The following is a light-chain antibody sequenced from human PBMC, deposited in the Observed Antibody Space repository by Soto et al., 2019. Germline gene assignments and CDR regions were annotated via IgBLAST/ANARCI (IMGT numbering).Light chain of an antibody. Sequence: QSVLTQPPSASGTPGQRVTISCSGSSSNIGSNTVTWYQQLPGTAPKLLINSNNQRPSGVPDRFSGSNSGTSASLAISGLQSEDEADYYCAAWDDSLNGSYVFGTGTKLTVL. CDR2: SNN. J-gene: IGLJ1*01. CDR3: AAWDDSLNGSYV. V-gene: IGLV1-44*01. CDR1: SSNIGSNT.